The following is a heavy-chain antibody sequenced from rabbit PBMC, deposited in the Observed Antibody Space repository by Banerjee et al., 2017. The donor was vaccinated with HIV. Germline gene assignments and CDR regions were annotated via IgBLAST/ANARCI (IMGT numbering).Heavy chain of an antibody. CDR2: IYADRSGST. CDR3: ARELVGDYGNVNL. J-gene: IGHJ4*01. Sequence: QSLEESGGDLVKPGASLTLTCTASGFDLSSSYHMCWVRQAPGKGLEWIACIYADRSGSTNYASWAKGRFTISKTSSTTVTLQMTSLTAADTATYFCARELVGDYGNVNLWGQGTLVTVS. V-gene: IGHV1S40*01. D-gene: IGHD2-1*01. CDR1: GFDLSSSYH.